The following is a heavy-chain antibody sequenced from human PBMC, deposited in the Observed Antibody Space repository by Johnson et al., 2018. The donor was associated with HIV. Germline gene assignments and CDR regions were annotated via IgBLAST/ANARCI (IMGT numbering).Heavy chain of an antibody. CDR2: ISASGGST. J-gene: IGHJ3*02. Sequence: VQLVESGGGVVQPGRSLRLSCAASGFTFSSYGMSWVRQAPGKGLEWVSAISASGGSTYYADSVKGRFTISRDNSKNTVYLQMNSLRAEDTAVYFCVRIRVAVITEVGAFDIWGQGTMVSVSS. CDR1: GFTFSSYG. D-gene: IGHD3-22*01. V-gene: IGHV3-23*04. CDR3: VRIRVAVITEVGAFDI.